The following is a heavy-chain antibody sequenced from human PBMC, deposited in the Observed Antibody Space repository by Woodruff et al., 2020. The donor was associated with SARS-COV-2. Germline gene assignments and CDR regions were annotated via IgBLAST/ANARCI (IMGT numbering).Heavy chain of an antibody. D-gene: IGHD3-10*01. V-gene: IGHV4-39*01. Sequence: GSTYYNPSLKSRVTISVDTSKNQFSLKLSSVTAADTAVYYCARHYQHAMVRGVLTDAFDIWGQGTMVTVSS. J-gene: IGHJ3*02. CDR2: GST. CDR3: ARHYQHAMVRGVLTDAFDI.